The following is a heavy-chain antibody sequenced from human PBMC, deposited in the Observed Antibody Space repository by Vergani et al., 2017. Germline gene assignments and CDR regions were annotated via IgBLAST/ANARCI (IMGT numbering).Heavy chain of an antibody. CDR2: ISWNSGSI. Sequence: VQLVESGGGVVQPGRSLRLSCAASGFTFDDYAMHWVRQAPGKGLEWVSGISWNSGSIGYADSVKGRFTISRDNAKNSLYLQMNSLRAEDTAVYYCARVSHLTMAVAERHDAFDIWGQGTMVTVSS. D-gene: IGHD6-19*01. CDR1: GFTFDDYA. J-gene: IGHJ3*02. CDR3: ARVSHLTMAVAERHDAFDI. V-gene: IGHV3-9*01.